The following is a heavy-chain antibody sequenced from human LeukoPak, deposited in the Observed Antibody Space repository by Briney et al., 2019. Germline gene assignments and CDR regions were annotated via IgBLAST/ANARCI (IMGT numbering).Heavy chain of an antibody. CDR1: GGSISSCY. J-gene: IGHJ4*02. CDR3: ARGAPNLYSSSWYPFDY. Sequence: SETLSLTCAVYGGSISSCYWSWIRQPAGKGLERIGRIYTSGSTNYNPSLKSRVTMSVDTSKNQFSLKLSSVTAADTAVYYCARGAPNLYSSSWYPFDYWGQGTLVTVSS. CDR2: IYTSGST. V-gene: IGHV4-59*10. D-gene: IGHD6-13*01.